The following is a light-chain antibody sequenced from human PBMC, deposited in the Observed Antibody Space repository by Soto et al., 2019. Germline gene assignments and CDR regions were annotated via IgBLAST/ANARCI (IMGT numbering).Light chain of an antibody. CDR1: QSVSSY. V-gene: IGKV3-11*01. CDR3: QQYNNLPPT. J-gene: IGKJ1*01. Sequence: EIVLTQSPATLSLSPGERAALSCRASQSVSSYLAWYQQKPGQAPRLLIVSSSRRPTDVPARFSGSGSGTDFTLTISSLQSEDSAFYYCQQYNNLPPTFGQGTKVDIK. CDR2: SSS.